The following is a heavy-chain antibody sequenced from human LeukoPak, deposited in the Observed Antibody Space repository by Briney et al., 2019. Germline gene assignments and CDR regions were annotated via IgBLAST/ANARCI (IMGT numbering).Heavy chain of an antibody. J-gene: IGHJ4*02. CDR2: ISGSGGST. D-gene: IGHD6-19*01. Sequence: GGSLRLSCAASGFTFSSYAMSWVRQAPGKGLEWVSAISGSGGSTYYADSVKGRFTISRDNAKNSLYRQMNSLRAEDTAVYYCARDLVAGTGGYWGQGTLVAVSS. CDR3: ARDLVAGTGGY. CDR1: GFTFSSYA. V-gene: IGHV3-23*01.